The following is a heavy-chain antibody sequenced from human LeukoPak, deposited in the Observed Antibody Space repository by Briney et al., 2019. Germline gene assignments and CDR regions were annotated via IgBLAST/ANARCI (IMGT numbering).Heavy chain of an antibody. D-gene: IGHD2-21*01. V-gene: IGHV4-39*07. J-gene: IGHJ6*04. CDR2: ICYSGTT. CDR1: GGSISSINHY. Sequence: SETLSLTCTVSGGSISSINHYWGWIRQPPGKGLEWIGSICYSGTTYYNPSLKSRVTISVDTSKNQFSLKLSSVTAADTAVYYCARDLYSYMDVWGKGTTVTISS. CDR3: ARDLYSYMDV.